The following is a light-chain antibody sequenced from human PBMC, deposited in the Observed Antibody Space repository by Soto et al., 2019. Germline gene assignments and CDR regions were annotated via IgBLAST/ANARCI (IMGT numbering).Light chain of an antibody. V-gene: IGKV3-15*01. CDR1: QSVSSN. CDR3: QQYNNRPLT. CDR2: GAS. J-gene: IGKJ4*01. Sequence: EIVMTQSPATLSVSPGERATLSCRASQSVSSNLAWYQQKPGQAPRLLIYGASTRATGIPARFSGSGSGTEFTLTISSLQSEDFAVYYCQQYNNRPLTFGGGTKGEIK.